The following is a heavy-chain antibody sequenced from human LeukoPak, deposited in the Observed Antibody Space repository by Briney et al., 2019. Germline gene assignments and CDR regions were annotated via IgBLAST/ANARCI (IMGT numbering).Heavy chain of an antibody. D-gene: IGHD3-10*01. CDR1: VGSINSNNYY. V-gene: IGHV4-39*07. CDR2: INHSGST. Sequence: SETLSLTCTVSVGSINSNNYYWGWIRQPPGKGLEWIGEINHSGSTNYNPSLKSRVTISVDTSKNQFSLKLSSVTAADTAVYYCARRREPWITMVRGVIPYFDYWGQGTPVTVSS. J-gene: IGHJ4*02. CDR3: ARRREPWITMVRGVIPYFDY.